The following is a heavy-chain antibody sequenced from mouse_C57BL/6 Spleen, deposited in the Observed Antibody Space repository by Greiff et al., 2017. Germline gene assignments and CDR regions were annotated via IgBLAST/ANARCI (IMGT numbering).Heavy chain of an antibody. Sequence: EVKLQESGPGLAKPSQTLSLTCSVTGYSITSDYWNWIRKFPGNKLEYMGYISYSGSTYYNPSLKSRISITRDTSKNQYYLQLNSVTTEDTATYYGARFPTRGSSYRYFDVWGTGTTVTVSS. CDR1: GYSITSDY. D-gene: IGHD1-1*01. J-gene: IGHJ1*03. V-gene: IGHV3-8*01. CDR3: ARFPTRGSSYRYFDV. CDR2: ISYSGST.